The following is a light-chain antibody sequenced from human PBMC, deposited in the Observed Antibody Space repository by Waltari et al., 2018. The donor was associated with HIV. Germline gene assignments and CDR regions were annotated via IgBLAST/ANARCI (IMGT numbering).Light chain of an antibody. CDR1: ALHKQY. V-gene: IGLV3-25*03. Sequence: SYELTQPPSVSVSPGQTARITCPGDALHKQYAYWYKQKPGQAPVVVIYKDSERPSGIPERFSGSSSGTTVTLTISGVQAEDEANYYCQSTDRSGTFVVFGGGTKLTVL. J-gene: IGLJ2*01. CDR3: QSTDRSGTFVV. CDR2: KDS.